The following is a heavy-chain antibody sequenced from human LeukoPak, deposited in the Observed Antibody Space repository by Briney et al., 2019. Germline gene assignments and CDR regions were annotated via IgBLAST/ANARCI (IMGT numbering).Heavy chain of an antibody. J-gene: IGHJ4*02. CDR1: GFTFSSYA. CDR3: AKDPVISDRGPIDY. V-gene: IGHV3-23*01. Sequence: GGSLRLSCAASGFTFSSYAMSWVRQAPGKGLEWVSAISGSGGSTYYADSVKGRFTISRDNSKNTLYLQMNSLRAEDTAVYYCAKDPVISDRGPIDYWGQGTLVTVSS. D-gene: IGHD2-21*01. CDR2: ISGSGGST.